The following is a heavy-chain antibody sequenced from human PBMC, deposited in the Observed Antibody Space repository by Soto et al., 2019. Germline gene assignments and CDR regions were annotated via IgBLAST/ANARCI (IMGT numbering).Heavy chain of an antibody. CDR1: GGSFSGYY. D-gene: IGHD6-13*01. Sequence: QVQLQQWGAGLLKPSETLSLTCAVYGGSFSGYYWSWIRQPPGKGLEWIGEINHSGSTNYNPSLKRRVPISVDTSTNQFSLKLSSVTAADTAVYYCARVLAAAGTEDYYYYYGMDVWGQGTTVTVSS. V-gene: IGHV4-34*01. J-gene: IGHJ6*02. CDR2: INHSGST. CDR3: ARVLAAAGTEDYYYYYGMDV.